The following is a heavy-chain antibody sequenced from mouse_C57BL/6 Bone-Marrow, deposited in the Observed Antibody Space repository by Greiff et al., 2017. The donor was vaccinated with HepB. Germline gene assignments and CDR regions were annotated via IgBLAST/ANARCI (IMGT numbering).Heavy chain of an antibody. CDR1: GYTFTSYD. Sequence: VLLVESGPELVKPGASVKLSCKASGYTFTSYDINWVKQRPGQGLEWIGWIYPRDGSTKYNEKFKGKATLTVDTSSSTAYMELHSLTSEDSAVYFCARGYGSSSYWYFDVWGTGTTVTVSS. D-gene: IGHD1-1*01. J-gene: IGHJ1*03. CDR2: IYPRDGST. CDR3: ARGYGSSSYWYFDV. V-gene: IGHV1-85*01.